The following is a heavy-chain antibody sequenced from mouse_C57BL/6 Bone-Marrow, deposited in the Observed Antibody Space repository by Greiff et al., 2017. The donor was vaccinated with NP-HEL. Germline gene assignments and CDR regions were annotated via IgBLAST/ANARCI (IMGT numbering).Heavy chain of an antibody. Sequence: EVKLMESGGGLVQPGESLKLSCESNEYEFPSHDMSWVRKTPEKRLELVAAINSDGGSTYYPDTMERRFIISRDNTKKTLYLQMSSLRSEDTALYYCARQGNYYGSSYWYFDVWGTGTTVTVSS. V-gene: IGHV5-2*01. D-gene: IGHD1-1*01. J-gene: IGHJ1*03. CDR3: ARQGNYYGSSYWYFDV. CDR2: INSDGGST. CDR1: EYEFPSHD.